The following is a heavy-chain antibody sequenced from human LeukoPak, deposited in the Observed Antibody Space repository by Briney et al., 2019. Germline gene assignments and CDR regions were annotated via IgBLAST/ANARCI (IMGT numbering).Heavy chain of an antibody. V-gene: IGHV7-4-1*02. J-gene: IGHJ6*02. CDR1: GYTFTSYA. CDR2: INTNTGNP. D-gene: IGHD3-10*01. CDR3: ARDEDFGSVRIRMGV. Sequence: ASVKVSCKASGYTFTSYAVNWVRQAPGQGLEWMGWINTNTGNPRYAQGFTGRFVFSLDTSVSTAYLQISSLKAEDTAVYYCARDEDFGSVRIRMGVWGQGTTVTVSS.